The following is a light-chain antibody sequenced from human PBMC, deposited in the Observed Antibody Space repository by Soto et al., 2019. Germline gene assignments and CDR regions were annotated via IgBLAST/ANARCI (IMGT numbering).Light chain of an antibody. CDR2: EVR. Sequence: QSALTQPASVSGSPGQSITIACTGTNRDVGSYNLVSWYQQRPGEAPKLIISEVRNRPSGISYRFTGSKSGNTASLTISGLQAEDEADYYCSSYAGSYTYVFGTGTKLTVL. CDR1: NRDVGSYNL. J-gene: IGLJ1*01. V-gene: IGLV2-14*01. CDR3: SSYAGSYTYV.